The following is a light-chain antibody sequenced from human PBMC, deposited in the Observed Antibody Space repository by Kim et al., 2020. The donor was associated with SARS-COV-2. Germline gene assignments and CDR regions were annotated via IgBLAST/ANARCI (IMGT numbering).Light chain of an antibody. V-gene: IGKV3-11*01. J-gene: IGKJ4*01. CDR2: DAS. CDR1: QSVSSY. Sequence: SPGERATLSCRASQSVSSYLAWYQQKPGQAPRLLIYDASNRATGIPARFSGSGSGTDFTLTISSLEPEDFAVYYCQQRSNWPPLTFGVGTKVDIK. CDR3: QQRSNWPPLT.